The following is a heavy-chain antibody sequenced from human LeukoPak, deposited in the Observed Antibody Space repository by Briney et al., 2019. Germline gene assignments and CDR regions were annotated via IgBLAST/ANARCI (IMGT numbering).Heavy chain of an antibody. D-gene: IGHD3-10*01. CDR3: ASLLQTGDLDV. J-gene: IGHJ6*04. V-gene: IGHV3-21*01. CDR1: GFTFSSYS. Sequence: GGSLRLSCAASGFTFSSYSMNWVRQAPGKGLEWVSSISSSSSYIYYADSVKGRFTISRDNAKNSLYLRMNSLRAEDTAVYYCASLLQTGDLDVWGKGTTVTVSS. CDR2: ISSSSSYI.